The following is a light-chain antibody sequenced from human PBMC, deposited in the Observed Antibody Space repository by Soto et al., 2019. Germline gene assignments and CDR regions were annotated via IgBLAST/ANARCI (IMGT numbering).Light chain of an antibody. Sequence: SYELTQPPSVSVAPGQTAKMPCGGNNIGTKSVHWYQQKPGQAPVLVVYAHSDRPSGIPERFSGSVSGNTSTLTIISVEAGDEADSYCQLWDSRTDHWVFGGGTKVTVL. CDR2: AHS. V-gene: IGLV3-21*02. CDR1: NIGTKS. CDR3: QLWDSRTDHWV. J-gene: IGLJ3*02.